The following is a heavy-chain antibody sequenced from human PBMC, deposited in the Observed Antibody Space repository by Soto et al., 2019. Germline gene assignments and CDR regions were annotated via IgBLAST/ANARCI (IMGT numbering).Heavy chain of an antibody. D-gene: IGHD2-2*03. CDR2: ISGSGGSGRG. Sequence: PGGSLRLSCVGSGFSFRKYAMNWVRQAPGKGLEWVSGISGSGGSGRGFYADPVKGRFTISRDNPTNTLYLQMNNLRAEDTAVYYCAKVGIGMFSHKHHFDHWGQGTQVTVSS. CDR1: GFSFRKYA. V-gene: IGHV3-23*01. J-gene: IGHJ4*02. CDR3: AKVGIGMFSHKHHFDH.